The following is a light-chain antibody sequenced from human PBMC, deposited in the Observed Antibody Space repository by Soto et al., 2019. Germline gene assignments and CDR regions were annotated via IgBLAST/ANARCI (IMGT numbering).Light chain of an antibody. J-gene: IGKJ4*01. CDR3: QQRSNWRVT. CDR2: GAS. V-gene: IGKV3-11*01. CDR1: QSVSSN. Sequence: EVVMTQSPATLSVSPGERATLSCRASQSVSSNLAWYQQKPGQAPRLLIYGASNRATGIPARFSGSGSGTDFTLTISSLEPEDIAVYYCQQRSNWRVTFGGGTKV.